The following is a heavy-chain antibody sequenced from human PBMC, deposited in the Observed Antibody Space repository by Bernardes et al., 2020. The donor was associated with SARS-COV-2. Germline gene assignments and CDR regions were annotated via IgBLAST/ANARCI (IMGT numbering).Heavy chain of an antibody. D-gene: IGHD2-2*01. CDR1: GYTFTSYA. CDR3: ARAYIVVVPDYYGMDV. V-gene: IGHV7-4-1*02. J-gene: IGHJ6*02. Sequence: ASVKVSCKASGYTFTSYAMNWVRQAPGQGLEWMGWINTNTGNPTYAQGFTGRFVFSLDTSVSTAYLQISSLKAEDTAVYYCARAYIVVVPDYYGMDVWGQGTTVTVSS. CDR2: INTNTGNP.